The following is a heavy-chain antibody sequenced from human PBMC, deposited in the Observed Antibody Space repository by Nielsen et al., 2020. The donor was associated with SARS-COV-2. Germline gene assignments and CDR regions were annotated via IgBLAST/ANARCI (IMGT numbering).Heavy chain of an antibody. CDR1: GFTFSYYE. J-gene: IGHJ4*02. Sequence: SLTISCTASGFTFSYYEMNLVRHAPGQVLSFFSYISGNGENIDYADFVEGRFTLSRDNAENSLYLQLNSLRAEDTALYYCAREQRTSGFDYWGQGILVTVSP. CDR2: ISGNGENI. V-gene: IGHV3-48*03. CDR3: AREQRTSGFDY. D-gene: IGHD2-2*01.